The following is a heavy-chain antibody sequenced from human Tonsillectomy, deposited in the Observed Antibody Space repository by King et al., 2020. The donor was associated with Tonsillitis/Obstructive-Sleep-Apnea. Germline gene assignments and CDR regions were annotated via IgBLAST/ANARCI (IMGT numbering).Heavy chain of an antibody. CDR2: INGDGRST. Sequence: VQLVESGGGLVQPGGALRLSCAASGFTFIIYWRHWVRQAPGKGLVWVSRINGDGRSTSYADSVKGRFTITRDNAKNTMYLQMKSLRDEDTAGYHCARDHMVDGAGQPDDAFDMWGQGTMATVSS. CDR3: ARDHMVDGAGQPDDAFDM. CDR1: GFTFIIYW. J-gene: IGHJ3*02. V-gene: IGHV3-74*01. D-gene: IGHD2-21*01.